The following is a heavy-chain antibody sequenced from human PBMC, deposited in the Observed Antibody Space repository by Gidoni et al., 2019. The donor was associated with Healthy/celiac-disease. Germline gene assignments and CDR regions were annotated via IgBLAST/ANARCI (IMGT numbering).Heavy chain of an antibody. Sequence: QVQLVQSGAEVKKPGSSVKVSCKASGGTFSSYALSWVRQAPGQGLEWMGGIIPIFGTANYAQKFQGRVTITADKSTSTAYMELSSLRSEDTAVYYCASSLGYCSSTSCYPKGVSNDYYYYYMDVWGKGTTVTVSS. V-gene: IGHV1-69*06. CDR1: GGTFSSYA. CDR3: ASSLGYCSSTSCYPKGVSNDYYYYYMDV. J-gene: IGHJ6*03. D-gene: IGHD2-2*01. CDR2: IIPIFGTA.